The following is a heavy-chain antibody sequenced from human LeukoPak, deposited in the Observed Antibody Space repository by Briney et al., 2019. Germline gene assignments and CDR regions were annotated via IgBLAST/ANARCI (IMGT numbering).Heavy chain of an antibody. J-gene: IGHJ5*02. CDR3: ARDLSGGSRGA. D-gene: IGHD2-15*01. CDR2: IGSSGSTI. CDR1: GFSFSSYE. V-gene: IGHV3-48*03. Sequence: PGGSLRLSCAASGFSFSSYEMNWVRQAPGKGLEWVSYIGSSGSTIYYADSVKGRFTISRDNAENSLYLQMNSLRAEDTAVYYCARDLSGGSRGAWGQGTLDTVSS.